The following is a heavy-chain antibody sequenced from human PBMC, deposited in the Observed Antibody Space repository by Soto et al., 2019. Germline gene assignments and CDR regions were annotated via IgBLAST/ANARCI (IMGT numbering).Heavy chain of an antibody. CDR2: IIPIFGTA. J-gene: IGHJ6*02. V-gene: IGHV1-69*13. CDR3: AMTVTPHYYYGMDV. CDR1: GGTFSSYA. Sequence: SVKVSCKASGGTFSSYAISWVRQAPGQGLEWMGGIIPIFGTANYAQKFQGRVTITADESTSTAYMELSSLRSEDTAVYYCAMTVTPHYYYGMDVWGQGTTVTVSS. D-gene: IGHD4-4*01.